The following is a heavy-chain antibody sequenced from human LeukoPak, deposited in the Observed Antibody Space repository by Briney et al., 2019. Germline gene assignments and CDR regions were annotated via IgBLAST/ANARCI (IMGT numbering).Heavy chain of an antibody. D-gene: IGHD3-10*01. V-gene: IGHV3-64*04. CDR2: ITSDGGSI. CDR1: RFTFSNFN. Sequence: GGSLRLSCSASRFTFSNFNMHWVRQAPGKGLQFVSGITSDGGSIDYADSVRGRFTISRDNYKNTLYLQMNSLRAEDTAVYYCAIGDSGSYYNPFDYWGQGTLVTVSS. J-gene: IGHJ4*02. CDR3: AIGDSGSYYNPFDY.